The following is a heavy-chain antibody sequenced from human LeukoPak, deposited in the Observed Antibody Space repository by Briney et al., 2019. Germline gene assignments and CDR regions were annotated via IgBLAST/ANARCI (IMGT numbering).Heavy chain of an antibody. D-gene: IGHD3-22*01. CDR2: IYYSGST. V-gene: IGHV4-39*07. Sequence: SETLSLTCTVSGGSISSSSYYWGWIRQPPGKGLEWIGSIYYSGSTYYNPSLKSRVTISVDTSKNQFSLKLSSVTAADTAVYYCAREGSYYYDSSGYSPPGSNYYYYYMDVWGKGTTVTVSS. CDR1: GGSISSSSYY. J-gene: IGHJ6*03. CDR3: AREGSYYYDSSGYSPPGSNYYYYYMDV.